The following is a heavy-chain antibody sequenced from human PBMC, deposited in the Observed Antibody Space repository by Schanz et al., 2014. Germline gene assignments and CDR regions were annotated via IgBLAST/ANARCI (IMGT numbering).Heavy chain of an antibody. D-gene: IGHD5-12*01. V-gene: IGHV3-7*03. Sequence: VQLVESGGGLIQPGGSLRLSCAASGFTVSSNYMSWVRQAPGKGLEWVANMNQDGSVKNYVDSVKGRFTISRDNAKNSLYLEMTSLRGEDTALYYCAKDLNRVATAPQSWGQGTLVTVSS. CDR3: AKDLNRVATAPQS. CDR1: GFTVSSNY. J-gene: IGHJ5*02. CDR2: MNQDGSVK.